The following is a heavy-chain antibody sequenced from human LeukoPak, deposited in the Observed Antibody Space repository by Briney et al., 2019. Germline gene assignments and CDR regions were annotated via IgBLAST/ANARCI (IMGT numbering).Heavy chain of an antibody. CDR2: IYHSGST. Sequence: PSETLSLTCTVSGYSISSGYYWGWIRQPPGKGLEWIGSIYHSGSTYYNPSLKSRVAISVDTSKNQFSLKLSSVTAADTAVYYCASSGYSYGTYYYMDVWGKGTTVTVSS. V-gene: IGHV4-38-2*02. CDR3: ASSGYSYGTYYYMDV. CDR1: GYSISSGYY. D-gene: IGHD5-18*01. J-gene: IGHJ6*03.